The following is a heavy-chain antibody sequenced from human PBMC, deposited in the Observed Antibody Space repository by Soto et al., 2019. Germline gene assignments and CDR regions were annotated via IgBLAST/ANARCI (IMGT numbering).Heavy chain of an antibody. CDR1: GGSISSYY. Sequence: SETLSLTCTVSGGSISSYYWSWIRQPPGKGLEWIGYIYYSGSTNYNPSLKSRVTISVDTSKNQFSLKLSSVTAADTAVYYCARHAPGGRFDPWGQGTLVTVSS. CDR2: IYYSGST. J-gene: IGHJ5*02. V-gene: IGHV4-59*08. CDR3: ARHAPGGRFDP.